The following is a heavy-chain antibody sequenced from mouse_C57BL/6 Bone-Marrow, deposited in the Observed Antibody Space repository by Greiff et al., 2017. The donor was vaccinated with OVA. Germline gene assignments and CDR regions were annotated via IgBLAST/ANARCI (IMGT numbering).Heavy chain of an antibody. CDR2: IYPRSGNT. Sequence: QVQLKQSGAELARPGASVKLSCKASGYTFTSYGISWVKQRTGQGLEWIGEIYPRSGNTYYNEKFKGKATLTADKSSSTAYMELRSLTSEDSAVYFCARGGYYGSRRTTYWGQGTLVTVSA. CDR3: ARGGYYGSRRTTY. V-gene: IGHV1-81*01. D-gene: IGHD1-1*01. J-gene: IGHJ3*01. CDR1: GYTFTSYG.